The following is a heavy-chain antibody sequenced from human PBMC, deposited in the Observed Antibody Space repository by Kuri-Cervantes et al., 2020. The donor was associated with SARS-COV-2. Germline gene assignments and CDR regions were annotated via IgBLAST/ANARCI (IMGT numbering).Heavy chain of an antibody. J-gene: IGHJ4*02. CDR2: IYPGDSDT. Sequence: GESLKISCKGSGYSFTSYWIGWVRQMPGKGLEWMGIIYPGDSDTRYSPSFQGQVTISADKSISTAYLQWSSLKASDTAMYYCARQKFHYYDSSGYQGATEYWGQGTLVTVSS. V-gene: IGHV5-51*01. CDR3: ARQKFHYYDSSGYQGATEY. CDR1: GYSFTSYW. D-gene: IGHD3-22*01.